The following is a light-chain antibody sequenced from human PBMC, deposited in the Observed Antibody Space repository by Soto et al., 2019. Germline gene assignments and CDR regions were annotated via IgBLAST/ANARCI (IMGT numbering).Light chain of an antibody. J-gene: IGLJ3*02. CDR2: GNT. CDR3: QSYDSSLSGWV. CDR1: SSNIGAGYD. V-gene: IGLV1-40*01. Sequence: QSVLPQPPSVSGAPGQRVTISCTGSSSNIGAGYDVHWYQQLPGTAPKLLIYGNTNRPSGVPDRFSASKSGTSASLAITGLQAEDEADYYCQSYDSSLSGWVFGGGTKLTVL.